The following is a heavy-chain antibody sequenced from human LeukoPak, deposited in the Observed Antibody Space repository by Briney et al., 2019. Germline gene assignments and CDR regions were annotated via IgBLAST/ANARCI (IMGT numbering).Heavy chain of an antibody. CDR2: IKQDGSEK. D-gene: IGHD6-13*01. V-gene: IGHV3-7*01. CDR3: ARVAAAAGSLDY. J-gene: IGHJ4*02. CDR1: GFTFSSYW. Sequence: GGSLRLSCAASGFTFSSYWMCCGRQAPGKGLVWVANIKQDGSEKYYVDYVKGRLTISRDNAQNSLFLQMNSLRPEDASVYYCARVAAAAGSLDYWGQGTLVTVSS.